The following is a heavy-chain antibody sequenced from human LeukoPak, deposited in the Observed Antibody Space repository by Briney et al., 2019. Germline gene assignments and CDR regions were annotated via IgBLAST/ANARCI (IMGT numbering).Heavy chain of an antibody. D-gene: IGHD6-13*01. CDR3: ARAIGWQQLWYFQH. CDR1: GFTFSSYG. CDR2: IWYDGSNK. J-gene: IGHJ1*01. V-gene: IGHV3-33*01. Sequence: GGSLRLSCAASGFTFSSYGMHWVRQAPGKGLEWVAVIWYDGSNKYYADSVKGRFPISRDNSKNTLYLQMNSLRAEDTAVYYCARAIGWQQLWYFQHWGQGTLVTVSS.